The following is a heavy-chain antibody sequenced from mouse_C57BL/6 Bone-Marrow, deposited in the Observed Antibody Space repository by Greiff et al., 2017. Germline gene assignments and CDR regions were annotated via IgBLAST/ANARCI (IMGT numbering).Heavy chain of an antibody. V-gene: IGHV1-64*01. J-gene: IGHJ3*01. CDR3: AREGTWFAY. Sequence: VQLKESGAELVKPGASVKLSCKASGYTFTSYWMNWVKQRPGQGLEWIGMIHPNSGSTNYNEKFKSKATLTVDKSSSTAYMQLSSLTSEDSAVYYCAREGTWFAYWGQGTLVTVSA. CDR1: GYTFTSYW. CDR2: IHPNSGST.